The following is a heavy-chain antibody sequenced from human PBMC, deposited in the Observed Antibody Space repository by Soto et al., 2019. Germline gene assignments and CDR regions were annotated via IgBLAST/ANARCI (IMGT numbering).Heavy chain of an antibody. V-gene: IGHV3-53*01. CDR3: ARAGVTKVRGVSHDAFDI. D-gene: IGHD3-10*01. J-gene: IGHJ3*02. Sequence: GGCLRLSCAAPVYSVSSNYMSWVRQAPGNGLEWVSVIYSGGSTYYADSVKSRFTISRDNSKNTLYLQRNSLRADDTAVYYCARAGVTKVRGVSHDAFDIWGQGTMVTVSS. CDR2: IYSGGST. CDR1: VYSVSSNY.